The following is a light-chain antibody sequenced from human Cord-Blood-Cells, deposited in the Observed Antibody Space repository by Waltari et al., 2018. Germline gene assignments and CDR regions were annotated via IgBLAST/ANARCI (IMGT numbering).Light chain of an antibody. CDR3: SSYTSSSTWV. CDR1: STDVGGYNS. CDR2: DVS. Sequence: QSALTQPASVSGSTGRSLTIPCTGTSTDVGGYNSVSWYQQHPGKAPKLMIYDVSNRPSGVSNRFSGSKSGNTASLTISGLQAEDEADYYCSSYTSSSTWVFGGGTKLTVL. J-gene: IGLJ3*02. V-gene: IGLV2-14*03.